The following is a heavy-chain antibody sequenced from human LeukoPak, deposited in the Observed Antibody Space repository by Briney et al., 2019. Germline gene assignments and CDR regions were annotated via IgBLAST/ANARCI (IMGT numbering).Heavy chain of an antibody. J-gene: IGHJ5*02. CDR1: GYSITSYW. Sequence: GASLKISSKGSGYSITSYWNCWVRHMPPKKRVWMRGSYSCDSDTRYSPSFQGQVTISADKSISTAYLQWSSLTASDTAMYYCARLSMVRGVIRNWFDPWGKGTLVTVSS. CDR3: ARLSMVRGVIRNWFDP. D-gene: IGHD3-10*01. CDR2: SYSCDSDT. V-gene: IGHV5-51*01.